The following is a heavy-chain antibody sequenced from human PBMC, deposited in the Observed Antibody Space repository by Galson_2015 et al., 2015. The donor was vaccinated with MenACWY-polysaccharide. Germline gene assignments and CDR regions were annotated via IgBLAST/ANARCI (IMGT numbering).Heavy chain of an antibody. J-gene: IGHJ6*02. V-gene: IGHV1-18*01. CDR2: ISAYNGNT. D-gene: IGHD7-27*01. Sequence: SVKVSCKASGYTFTSYGISWVRQAPGQGLEWMGWISAYNGNTNYAQKLQGRVTMTTDTSTSTAYMELRSLRSDDTAVYYCARNGPGDDRFYYYGMDVWGQGTTVTVSS. CDR3: ARNGPGDDRFYYYGMDV. CDR1: GYTFTSYG.